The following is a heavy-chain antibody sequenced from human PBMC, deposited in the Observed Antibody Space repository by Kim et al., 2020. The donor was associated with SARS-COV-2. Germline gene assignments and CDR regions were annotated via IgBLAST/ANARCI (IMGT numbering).Heavy chain of an antibody. D-gene: IGHD3-22*01. Sequence: SLKSRVTISVDPSKNQFSLKLSSVTAADTAVYFCARDRREDYYDSSGYSYWGQGTLVTVSS. CDR3: ARDRREDYYDSSGYSY. V-gene: IGHV4-30-2*04. J-gene: IGHJ4*02.